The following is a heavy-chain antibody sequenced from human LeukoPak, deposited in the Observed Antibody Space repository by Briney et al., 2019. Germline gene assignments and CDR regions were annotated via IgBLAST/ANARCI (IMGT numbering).Heavy chain of an antibody. J-gene: IGHJ3*02. CDR3: ARDVTMTNGAFDI. D-gene: IGHD4/OR15-4a*01. Sequence: PSETLSLTCTVSGGSISSSSYYWGWIRQPPGKGLEWIGSIYYSGSTYYNPSLKSRVTISVDTSKNQFSLKLSSVTAADTAVYYCARDVTMTNGAFDIWGQGTMVTVSS. V-gene: IGHV4-39*07. CDR1: GGSISSSSYY. CDR2: IYYSGST.